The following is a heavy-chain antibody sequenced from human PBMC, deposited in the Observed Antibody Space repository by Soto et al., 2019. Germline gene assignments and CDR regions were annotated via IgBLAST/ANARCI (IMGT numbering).Heavy chain of an antibody. CDR3: ARIPVDTYMIYWSDH. Sequence: XETLSLTCSVAGYSVSSGDYYWSWIRQPPGKGLEWIGHVYFSGSTNYIPSLKSRLTMSVDTAKNQFSLKLNSVTAADTAVYYCARIPVDTYMIYWSDHWGQGNQVTVSS. CDR2: VYFSGST. CDR1: GYSVSSGDYY. J-gene: IGHJ5*02. V-gene: IGHV4-61*08. D-gene: IGHD3-16*01.